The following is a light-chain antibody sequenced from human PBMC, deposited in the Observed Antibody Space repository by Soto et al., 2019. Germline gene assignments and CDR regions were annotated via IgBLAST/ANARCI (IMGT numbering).Light chain of an antibody. CDR3: AAWDDSLNGVV. CDR2: SNN. Sequence: QSVLTQPPSASGTPGQRVTISCSGSNSNIGSNTVHWYQQLPGTAPKLLIYSNNQRPSAVPDRFSCSKSGTSASLSISGRQSEDEEAYYCAAWDDSLNGVVFGGGTKLTVL. J-gene: IGLJ2*01. V-gene: IGLV1-44*01. CDR1: NSNIGSNT.